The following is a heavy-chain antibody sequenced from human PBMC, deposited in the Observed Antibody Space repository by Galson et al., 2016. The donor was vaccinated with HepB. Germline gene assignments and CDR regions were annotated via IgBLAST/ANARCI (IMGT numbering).Heavy chain of an antibody. CDR1: GYSFTSYY. CDR2: ISPTGGST. V-gene: IGHV1-46*01. Sequence: SVKVSCKASGYSFTSYYMHWVRQVPGHGPEWMGIISPTGGSTSYTQKFRGRVTMTRDTSTSTVYMELSSLRSEDSAVYYCARARECGGGCRVAFDLWGQGTMVTVSS. D-gene: IGHD2-21*02. J-gene: IGHJ3*01. CDR3: ARARECGGGCRVAFDL.